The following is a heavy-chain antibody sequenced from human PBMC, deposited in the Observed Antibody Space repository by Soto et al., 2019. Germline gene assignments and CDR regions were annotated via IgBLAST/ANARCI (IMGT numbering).Heavy chain of an antibody. V-gene: IGHV1-18*04. Sequence: ASVKVSCKASGYTFNSYGINWVRQAPGQGLEWMGWISAYNGNTNYAQKVQGRVTMTTDTSTSTAYMELRSLRSDDTAVYYCGRDLEYQPQYPWGQGTLVTVSS. CDR3: GRDLEYQPQYP. D-gene: IGHD2-2*01. CDR1: GYTFNSYG. J-gene: IGHJ5*02. CDR2: ISAYNGNT.